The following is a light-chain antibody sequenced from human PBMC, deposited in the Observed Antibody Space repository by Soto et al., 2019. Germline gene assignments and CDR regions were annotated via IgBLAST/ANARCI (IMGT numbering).Light chain of an antibody. CDR1: QSVSNNY. J-gene: IGKJ1*01. V-gene: IGKV3-20*01. CDR3: QKYNRATQT. CDR2: GAS. Sequence: EIVLTQGPGTLSLSPGERATLSCRASQSVSNNYLAWYQQKPGQAPRLLIYGASNRATGIPDRFSGSGSGTDFTLTISSLQPEDVPTYYCQKYNRATQTFGQGTKVDIK.